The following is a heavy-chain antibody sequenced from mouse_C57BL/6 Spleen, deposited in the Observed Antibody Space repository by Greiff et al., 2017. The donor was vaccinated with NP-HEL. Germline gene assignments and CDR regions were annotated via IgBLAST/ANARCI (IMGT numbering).Heavy chain of an antibody. D-gene: IGHD6-1*01. V-gene: IGHV5-4*03. CDR1: GFTFSSYA. Sequence: EVKLVESGGGLVKPGGSLKLSCAASGFTFSSYAMSWVRQTPEKRLEWVATISDGGSYTYYPDNVKGRFTISRDNAKNNLYLQMSHLKSEDTAMYYCARGGHLYYFDYWGQGTTLTVSS. CDR3: ARGGHLYYFDY. CDR2: ISDGGSYT. J-gene: IGHJ2*01.